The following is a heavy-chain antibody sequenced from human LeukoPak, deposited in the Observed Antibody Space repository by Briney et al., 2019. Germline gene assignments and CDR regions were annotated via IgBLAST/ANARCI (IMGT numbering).Heavy chain of an antibody. CDR3: ARDEPEAFDY. J-gene: IGHJ4*02. D-gene: IGHD1-14*01. CDR2: ISSSSSYI. CDR1: GFTFSSYS. V-gene: IGHV3-21*01. Sequence: GGSLRLSCAASGFTFSSYSMTWVRQAPGKGLEWVSSISSSSSYIYYADSVKGRFTISRDNAKNSLYLQMNSLRAEDTAVYYCARDEPEAFDYWGQGTLVTVSS.